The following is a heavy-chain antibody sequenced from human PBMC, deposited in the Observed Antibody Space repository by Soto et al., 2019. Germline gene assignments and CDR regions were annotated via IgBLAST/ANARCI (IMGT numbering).Heavy chain of an antibody. J-gene: IGHJ6*02. D-gene: IGHD3-3*01. V-gene: IGHV1-8*01. CDR3: ARELPYYDFWSGYYTGVDYYGMDV. Sequence: QVQLVQSGAEVKKPGASVKVSCKASGYNFTSYDINWERQATGQGLEWMGWMNPNSGNTGYAQKFQGRVTMTTNTSISTSYMELSSLRSEDTAVYYCARELPYYDFWSGYYTGVDYYGMDVWGQGTTVTVSS. CDR2: MNPNSGNT. CDR1: GYNFTSYD.